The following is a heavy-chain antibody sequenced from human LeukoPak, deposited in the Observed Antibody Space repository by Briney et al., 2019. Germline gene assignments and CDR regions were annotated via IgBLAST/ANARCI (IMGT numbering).Heavy chain of an antibody. CDR1: GGSISSYY. J-gene: IGHJ5*02. V-gene: IGHV4-4*09. D-gene: IGHD2-15*01. CDR3: ARGVAASLDWFDP. Sequence: SETLSLTCTVSGGSISSYYWSWIRQPPGKGLEWIGYIYTSGSTNYNPSLKSRLTLSVDTSKNQFSLNLSSVTAADTAVYYCARGVAASLDWFDPWGQGTLVTVSS. CDR2: IYTSGST.